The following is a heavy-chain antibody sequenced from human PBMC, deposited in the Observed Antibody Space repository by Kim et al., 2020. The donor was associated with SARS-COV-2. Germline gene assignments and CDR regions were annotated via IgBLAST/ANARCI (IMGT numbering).Heavy chain of an antibody. CDR1: GFTFSSYE. D-gene: IGHD1-26*01. V-gene: IGHV3-48*03. CDR3: VQLGAANYGMDV. J-gene: IGHJ6*02. CDR2: ISSSGSTI. Sequence: GGSLRLSCAASGFTFSSYEMNWVRQAPGKGLEWVSYISSSGSTIYYADSVKGRFTISRDNAKNSLYLQMNSLRAEDTAVYYCVQLGAANYGMDVWGQGTTVTVSS.